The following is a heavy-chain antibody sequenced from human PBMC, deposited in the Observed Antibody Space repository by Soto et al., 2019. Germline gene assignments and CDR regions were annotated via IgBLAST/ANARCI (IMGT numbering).Heavy chain of an antibody. J-gene: IGHJ5*02. D-gene: IGHD3-3*01. Sequence: QVQLVQSGAEVKRPGASVKVSCKTSGYTFTTTGSSWVRQAPGQGLEWMGWITNNGDTMYADPLQGRVTMTTDTSTNTVYMELRSLRSDDTATYYCATFSTYEVSVYFDPWGQGTLITVSS. CDR2: ITNNGDT. V-gene: IGHV1-18*04. CDR1: GYTFTTTG. CDR3: ATFSTYEVSVYFDP.